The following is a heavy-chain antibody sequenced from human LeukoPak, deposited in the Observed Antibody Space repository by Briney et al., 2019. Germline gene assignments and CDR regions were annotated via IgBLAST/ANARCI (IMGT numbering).Heavy chain of an antibody. CDR1: GFTFSSYS. CDR3: LRWRGHAFFES. Sequence: GGSLRLSCAASGFTFSSYSMNWVRQAPGKGLEWVSYISSSGTTIYYADSVKGRFTISRDNAKNSLYLQMNTLRAEDTAVYYCLRWRGHAFFESWGQGTLVTVSS. D-gene: IGHD3-16*01. J-gene: IGHJ5*01. CDR2: ISSSGTTI. V-gene: IGHV3-48*01.